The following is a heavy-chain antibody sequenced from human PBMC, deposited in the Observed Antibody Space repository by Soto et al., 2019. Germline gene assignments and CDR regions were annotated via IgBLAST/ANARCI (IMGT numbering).Heavy chain of an antibody. Sequence: GGSLRLSCAASGFTFSSYSMNWVRQAPGKGLEWVSSISSSSSYIYYADSVKGRFTISRDNAKNSLYLQMNSLRAEDTAVYYCARDRDCYDSSGYWYYYYGMDAWGQGTTVTVSS. J-gene: IGHJ6*02. D-gene: IGHD3-22*01. CDR1: GFTFSSYS. CDR3: ARDRDCYDSSGYWYYYYGMDA. CDR2: ISSSSSYI. V-gene: IGHV3-21*01.